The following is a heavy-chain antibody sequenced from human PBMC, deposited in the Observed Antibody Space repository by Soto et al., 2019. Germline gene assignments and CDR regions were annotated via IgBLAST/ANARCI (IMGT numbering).Heavy chain of an antibody. CDR3: ASASDYSNYVLWYFDY. J-gene: IGHJ4*02. CDR2: IIPIFGTA. Sequence: QVQLVQSGAEVKKPGSSVKVSCKASGGTFSSYAISWVRQAPGQGLEWMGGIIPIFGTANYAQKFQGRVTNTADKSTSTAYKELSSLRAEDTAVYYCASASDYSNYVLWYFDYWCQGTMVTVSS. D-gene: IGHD4-4*01. V-gene: IGHV1-69*06. CDR1: GGTFSSYA.